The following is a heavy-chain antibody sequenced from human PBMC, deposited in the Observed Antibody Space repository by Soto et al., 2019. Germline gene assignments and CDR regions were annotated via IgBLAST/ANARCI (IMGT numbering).Heavy chain of an antibody. Sequence: ASVKVSCKASGYIFPSYGISWVRQAPGQGLEWMGWINPNSGGTNYAQKFQGWVTMTRDTSISTAYMELSRLRSDDTAVYYCARAYSPGLFDPWGQGTVVTVSS. J-gene: IGHJ5*02. D-gene: IGHD2-15*01. CDR3: ARAYSPGLFDP. V-gene: IGHV1-2*04. CDR2: INPNSGGT. CDR1: GYIFPSYG.